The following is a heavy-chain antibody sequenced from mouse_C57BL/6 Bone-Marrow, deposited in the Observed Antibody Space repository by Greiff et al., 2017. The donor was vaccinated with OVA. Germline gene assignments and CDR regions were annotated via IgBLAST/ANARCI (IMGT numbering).Heavy chain of an antibody. CDR2: INPSTGGT. CDR3: ARGIYYSNYVFAY. V-gene: IGHV1-42*01. D-gene: IGHD2-5*01. CDR1: GYSFTGYY. Sequence: VQLKQSGPELVKPGASVKISCKASGYSFTGYYMNWVKQSPEKSLEWIGEINPSTGGTTYNQKFKAKATLTVDKSSSTAYMQLKSLTSEDSAVYYCARGIYYSNYVFAYWGQGTLVTVSA. J-gene: IGHJ3*01.